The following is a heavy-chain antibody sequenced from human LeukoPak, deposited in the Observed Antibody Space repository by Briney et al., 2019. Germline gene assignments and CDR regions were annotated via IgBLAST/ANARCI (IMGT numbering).Heavy chain of an antibody. V-gene: IGHV3-49*04. D-gene: IGHD6-19*01. CDR3: TRDKLPSRTTIAVAGSGNYMDV. Sequence: GGSLRLSCTASGFTFGDYAMSWVRQAPGKGLEWVGFIRSKAYGGTTEYAASVKGRFTISRDDSKSIAYLQMNSLKTEDTAVYYCTRDKLPSRTTIAVAGSGNYMDVWGKGTTVTISS. J-gene: IGHJ6*03. CDR1: GFTFGDYA. CDR2: IRSKAYGGTT.